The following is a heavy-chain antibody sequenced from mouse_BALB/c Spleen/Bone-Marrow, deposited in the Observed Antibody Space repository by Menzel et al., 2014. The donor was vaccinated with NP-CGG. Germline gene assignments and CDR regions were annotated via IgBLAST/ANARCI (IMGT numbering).Heavy chain of an antibody. V-gene: IGHV5-9-3*01. CDR2: ISSGGSYT. CDR3: ARHGITRLLDY. Sequence: DVHLVESGGGLVKPGGSLKLSCAASGFTFSSYAMSWVRQTPEKRLEGVATISSGGSYTYYPDSVKGRFTISRDNAKNTLYLQMSSLRSEDTAMYYCARHGITRLLDYWGQGTTLTVSS. CDR1: GFTFSSYA. D-gene: IGHD2-4*01. J-gene: IGHJ2*01.